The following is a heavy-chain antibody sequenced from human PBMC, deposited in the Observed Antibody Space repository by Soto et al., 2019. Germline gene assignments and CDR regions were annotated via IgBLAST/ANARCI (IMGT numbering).Heavy chain of an antibody. D-gene: IGHD6-19*01. CDR3: ARDKQWLVQMYYYGMDV. CDR1: GYTFTSYG. J-gene: IGHJ6*02. CDR2: ISAYNGNT. V-gene: IGHV1-18*01. Sequence: SLKVSCKASGYTFTSYGIGWVRKDTGKGLEWMGWISAYNGNTNYAQKLQGRVTMTTDTSTSTAYMELRSLRSDDTAVYYCARDKQWLVQMYYYGMDVWGQGTTVTVSS.